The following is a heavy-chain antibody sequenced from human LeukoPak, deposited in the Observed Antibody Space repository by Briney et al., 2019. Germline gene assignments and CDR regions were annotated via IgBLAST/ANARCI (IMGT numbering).Heavy chain of an antibody. J-gene: IGHJ4*02. CDR3: AVEKNTPPHSYFDS. V-gene: IGHV3-21*01. CDR1: GLSFSSTA. D-gene: IGHD5-24*01. CDR2: INSNSLYV. Sequence: GGSLRLSCVVSGLSFSSTAMSWVRQAPGKGLEWVSSINSNSLYVYYGDSVKGRSTVSRDNAKNSLYLVINNLRVEDTAIYYCAVEKNTPPHSYFDSWGQGTLVTVSS.